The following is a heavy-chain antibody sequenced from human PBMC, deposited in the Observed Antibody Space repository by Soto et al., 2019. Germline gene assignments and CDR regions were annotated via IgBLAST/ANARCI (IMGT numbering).Heavy chain of an antibody. CDR1: GGSISSTNW. CDR2: IYHSGST. J-gene: IGHJ5*02. D-gene: IGHD5-18*01. Sequence: QVQLQESGPGLVKPSGTLSLTCAVSGGSISSTNWWSWVRQPPGTGLEWIGEIYHSGSTNYNPSLKSRVTISVDKSKNQLALKLSSVTAADTAVYYCARETNPAMAPGWFDPWGQGTLVTVSS. V-gene: IGHV4-4*02. CDR3: ARETNPAMAPGWFDP.